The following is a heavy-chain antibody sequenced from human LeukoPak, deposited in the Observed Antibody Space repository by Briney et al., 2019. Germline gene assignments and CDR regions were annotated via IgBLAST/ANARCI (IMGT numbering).Heavy chain of an antibody. Sequence: ASVKVSCKASGGTFSSYAISWVRQAPGQGLEWMGVIIPIFGTANYAQKFQGRVTITADKSTSTAYMELSSLRSEDTAVYYCARSLNPYYYYSYGMDVWGKGTTVTVSS. CDR2: IIPIFGTA. CDR1: GGTFSSYA. CDR3: ARSLNPYYYYSYGMDV. J-gene: IGHJ6*04. V-gene: IGHV1-69*06.